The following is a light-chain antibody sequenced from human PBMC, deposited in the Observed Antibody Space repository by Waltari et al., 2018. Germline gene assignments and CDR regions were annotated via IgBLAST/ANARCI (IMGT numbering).Light chain of an antibody. CDR1: QSVRSY. V-gene: IGKV3-11*01. CDR2: DAA. CDR3: QQRSNWPMT. Sequence: EIVLTQSPATLSLSPGERATLSCRASQSVRSYLAWYTQKPGQAPRILIYDAANRATGIPARFSGSGSTTDFTLTISSLEPEDFAVYYCQQRSNWPMTFGGGTKVEIK. J-gene: IGKJ4*01.